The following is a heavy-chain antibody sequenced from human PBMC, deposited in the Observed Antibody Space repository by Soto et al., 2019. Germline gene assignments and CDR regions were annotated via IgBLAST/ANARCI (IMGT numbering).Heavy chain of an antibody. J-gene: IGHJ6*02. D-gene: IGHD3-22*01. CDR3: ARAEPYYYDSSGYQPQYYYYGMDV. CDR1: GFTFSSYV. CDR2: IWYDGSNK. V-gene: IGHV3-33*01. Sequence: GGSRRLSWPASGFTFSSYVMHGVGQAPGKGLEWVAVIWYDGSNKYYADSVKGRFTISRDNSKNTLYLQMNSLRAEDTAVYYCARAEPYYYDSSGYQPQYYYYGMDVWGQGTTVTVSS.